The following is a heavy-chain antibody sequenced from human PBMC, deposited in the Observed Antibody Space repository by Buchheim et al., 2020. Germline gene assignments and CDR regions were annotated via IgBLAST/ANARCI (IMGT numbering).Heavy chain of an antibody. CDR1: GGSISSGSYY. CDR3: ARASLGIPFVVGPYYYGMDV. V-gene: IGHV4-61*02. D-gene: IGHD2-15*01. J-gene: IGHJ6*02. CDR2: IYTSGST. Sequence: QVQLQESGPGLVKPSQTLSLTCTVSGGSISSGSYYWSWIRQPAGKGLEWIGRIYTSGSTNYNPSLKSRVTISVDTSKNQLSLKLSSVTAADTAVYYCARASLGIPFVVGPYYYGMDVWGQGTT.